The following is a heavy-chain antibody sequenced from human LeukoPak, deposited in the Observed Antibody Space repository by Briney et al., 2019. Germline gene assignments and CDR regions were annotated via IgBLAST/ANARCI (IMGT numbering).Heavy chain of an antibody. CDR1: VESFSSYY. V-gene: IGHV4-39*07. D-gene: IGHD5-18*01. CDR2: IYYSGST. Sequence: PSETLSLTCAVYVESFSSYYWGWIRQPPGKGLEWIGSIYYSGSTYYNPSLKSRVTISVDTSKNQFSLKLSSVTAADTAVYYCARDPAMDQFDYWGQGTLVTVSS. CDR3: ARDPAMDQFDY. J-gene: IGHJ4*02.